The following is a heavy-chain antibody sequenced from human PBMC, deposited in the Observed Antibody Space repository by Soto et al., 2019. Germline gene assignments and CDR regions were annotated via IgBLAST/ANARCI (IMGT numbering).Heavy chain of an antibody. CDR2: IDNSGST. D-gene: IGHD3-10*02. Sequence: SETLSLTCTVSGASVSTGVYYWAWIRQHPGKGREWIGYIDNSGSTYYNSSLTGRVDISVDTSKNQFSLNLQSLTAADTAFYYCAGAVSDFDVRRYRTSYFDQWGQGILVTVSS. J-gene: IGHJ4*02. V-gene: IGHV4-31*03. CDR3: AGAVSDFDVRRYRTSYFDQ. CDR1: GASVSTGVYY.